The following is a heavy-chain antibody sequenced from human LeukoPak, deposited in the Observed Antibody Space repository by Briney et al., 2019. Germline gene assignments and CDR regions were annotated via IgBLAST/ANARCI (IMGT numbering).Heavy chain of an antibody. CDR3: ARSPRTQIVATLDY. CDR2: ISAYNGNT. Sequence: ASVKVSCKASGYTFTSYGISWVRQAPGQGLEWMGWISAYNGNTNYAQKLQGRVTMTTDTSTSTAYMELRSLRSDDTAVYYCARSPRTQIVATLDYWGQGTLVTVSS. CDR1: GYTFTSYG. D-gene: IGHD5-12*01. J-gene: IGHJ4*02. V-gene: IGHV1-18*01.